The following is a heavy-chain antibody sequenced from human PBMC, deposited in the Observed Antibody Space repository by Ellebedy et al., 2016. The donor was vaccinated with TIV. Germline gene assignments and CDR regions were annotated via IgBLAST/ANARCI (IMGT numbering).Heavy chain of an antibody. Sequence: MPSDTLSLTCTVSGGSISSYYWSWIRQPPGKGLEWIGYIYYSGSTNYNPSLKSRVTISLDTSKNQFSLKLSSVTAADTAVYYCARHNRGEQLTPAAGWFDPWGQGTPVTVSS. J-gene: IGHJ5*02. CDR1: GGSISSYY. CDR2: IYYSGST. V-gene: IGHV4-59*08. CDR3: ARHNRGEQLTPAAGWFDP. D-gene: IGHD1/OR15-1a*01.